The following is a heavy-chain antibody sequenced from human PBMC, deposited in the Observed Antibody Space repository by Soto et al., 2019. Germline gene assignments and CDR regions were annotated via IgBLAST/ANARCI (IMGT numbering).Heavy chain of an antibody. CDR2: ISGSGGST. V-gene: IGHV3-23*01. CDR1: GFTFSSYA. J-gene: IGHJ4*02. Sequence: PGGSLRLSCAASGFTFSSYAMSWVRQAPGKGLEWVSAISGSGGSTYYADSVKGRFTISRDNSKNTLYLQMNSLRAEDTAVYYCAKGSHDYIWGSYRPYYFDYWGQGTLVTVSS. D-gene: IGHD3-16*02. CDR3: AKGSHDYIWGSYRPYYFDY.